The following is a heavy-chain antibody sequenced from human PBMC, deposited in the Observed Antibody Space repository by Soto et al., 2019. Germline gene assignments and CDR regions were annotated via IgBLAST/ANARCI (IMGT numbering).Heavy chain of an antibody. V-gene: IGHV1-69*13. Sequence: ASVKVSCKASGGTFSSYAISWVRQAPGQGLEWMGGIIPIFGTANYAQKFQGRVTITADESTSTAYMELSSLRSEDTAVYYCARDMASGFWSGYGAFDIWGQGTMVTVSS. CDR2: IIPIFGTA. CDR1: GGTFSSYA. CDR3: ARDMASGFWSGYGAFDI. D-gene: IGHD3-3*01. J-gene: IGHJ3*02.